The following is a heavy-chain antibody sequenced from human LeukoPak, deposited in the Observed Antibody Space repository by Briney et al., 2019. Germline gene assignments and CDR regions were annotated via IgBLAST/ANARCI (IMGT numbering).Heavy chain of an antibody. CDR3: ARGGARCSSTSCYFLGYYYYGMDV. Sequence: ASVKVSCKASGYTFTSYGISWVRQAPGQGLEWMGWISAYNGNTYYAQKLQGRVTMTTDTSTSTAYMELRSLRSDDTAVYYCARGGARCSSTSCYFLGYYYYGMDVWGQGTTVTVSS. J-gene: IGHJ6*02. CDR1: GYTFTSYG. D-gene: IGHD2-2*01. V-gene: IGHV1-18*01. CDR2: ISAYNGNT.